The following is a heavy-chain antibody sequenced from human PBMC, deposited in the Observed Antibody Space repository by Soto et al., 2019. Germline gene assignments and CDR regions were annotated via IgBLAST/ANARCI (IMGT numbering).Heavy chain of an antibody. CDR2: VYYTGNT. Sequence: QVQLQESGPGLVKPSETLSLTCAVSGGSISNYNYYWGWIRQSPGKGLEWIGSVYYTGNTYYNPSLNRRLSRAVEPSENTFPLRLTSVTAADTAVYFCARLRARWFGDLLSSDLDFWGQGSLVTVSS. J-gene: IGHJ4*02. CDR1: GGSISNYNYY. D-gene: IGHD3-10*01. V-gene: IGHV4-39*01. CDR3: ARLRARWFGDLLSSDLDF.